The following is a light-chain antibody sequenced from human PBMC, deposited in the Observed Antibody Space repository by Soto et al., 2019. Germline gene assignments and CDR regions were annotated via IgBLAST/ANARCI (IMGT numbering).Light chain of an antibody. CDR3: QQYFNGLTLN. J-gene: IGKJ4*01. V-gene: IGKV3-15*01. Sequence: VVKLSPSTLSLYTFDIATLSFRSSQSVSSNLAWYQQKPGQAPRLLMFGASTRATNIQARFSGSGSGTEFTLTISSLQSEDFAVYYFQQYFNGLTLNFGGVSKVDIK. CDR1: QSVSSN. CDR2: GAS.